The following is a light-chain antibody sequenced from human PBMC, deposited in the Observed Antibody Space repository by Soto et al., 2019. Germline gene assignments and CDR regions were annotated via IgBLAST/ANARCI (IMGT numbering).Light chain of an antibody. CDR2: GAS. V-gene: IGKV3-20*01. J-gene: IGKJ1*01. CDR3: VQYCIAPRT. CDR1: QSVSRIY. Sequence: EIMLTQSPGTLALSPGDRATLSCMASQSVSRIYLAWYQQTTGQATRLLIYGASSRATGIPDRFSASVSGSDFTLTIRRLEPKDFTMYFCVQYCIAPRTFGQGTKVEIK.